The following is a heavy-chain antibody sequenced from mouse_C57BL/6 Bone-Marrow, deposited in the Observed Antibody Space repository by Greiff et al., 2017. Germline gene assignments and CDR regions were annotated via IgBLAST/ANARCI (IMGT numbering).Heavy chain of an antibody. CDR2: INPNYGTT. CDR1: GYSFTDYN. V-gene: IGHV1-39*01. Sequence: VQLKQSGPELVKPGASVKISCKASGYSFTDYNMNWVKQSNGKSLEWIGVINPNYGTTSYNQKFKGKATLTVDQSSSTAYMQLNSLTSEDSAVYYCARGTLSTTVVASYYFDYWGQGTTLTVSS. J-gene: IGHJ2*01. D-gene: IGHD1-1*01. CDR3: ARGTLSTTVVASYYFDY.